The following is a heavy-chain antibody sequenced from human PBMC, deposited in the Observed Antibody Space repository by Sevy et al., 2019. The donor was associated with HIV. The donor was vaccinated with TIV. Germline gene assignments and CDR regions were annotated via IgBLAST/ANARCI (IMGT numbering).Heavy chain of an antibody. CDR3: ARRNDFDI. V-gene: IGHV4-59*08. CDR1: GGSINSDH. Sequence: SETLSLTCTVSGGSINSDHWNWIRQPPGKGLEWIGYVYYTGRTNYNPSLKNRVTISVDRTKNQFSLKLTSVTAADTAVYYCARRNDFDIWGQGTMVTVSS. J-gene: IGHJ3*02. CDR2: VYYTGRT.